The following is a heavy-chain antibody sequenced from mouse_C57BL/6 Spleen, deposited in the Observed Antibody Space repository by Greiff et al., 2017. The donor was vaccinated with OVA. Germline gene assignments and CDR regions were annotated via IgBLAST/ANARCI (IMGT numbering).Heavy chain of an antibody. CDR2: ISSGGSYT. V-gene: IGHV5-6*02. Sequence: EVMLVESGGDLVKPGGSLKLSCAASGFTFSSYGMSWVRQTPDKRLEWVATISSGGSYTYYPDSVKGRFTISRDNAKNTLYLQMSSLKSEDTAMYYCARHVYGSSSYWYFDVWGTGTTVTVSS. CDR3: ARHVYGSSSYWYFDV. CDR1: GFTFSSYG. J-gene: IGHJ1*03. D-gene: IGHD1-1*01.